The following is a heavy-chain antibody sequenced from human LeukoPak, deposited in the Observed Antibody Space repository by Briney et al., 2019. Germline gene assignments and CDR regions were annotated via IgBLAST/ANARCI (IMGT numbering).Heavy chain of an antibody. CDR1: GFTFSSYS. D-gene: IGHD2-2*01. V-gene: IGHV3-21*01. J-gene: IGHJ6*02. Sequence: GSLRLSCAASGFTFSSYSMNWVRQAPGKGLEWVSSISSSSSYIYYADSVKGRFTVSRDNAKNSLYLQMNSLRAEDTAVYYCAREAYCSSTSCFWGWGYYYGMDVWGQGTTVTVSS. CDR2: ISSSSSYI. CDR3: AREAYCSSTSCFWGWGYYYGMDV.